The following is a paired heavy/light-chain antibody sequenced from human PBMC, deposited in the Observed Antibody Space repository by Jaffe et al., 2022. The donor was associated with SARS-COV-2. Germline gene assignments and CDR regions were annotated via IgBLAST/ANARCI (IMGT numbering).Light chain of an antibody. J-gene: IGKJ1*01. V-gene: IGKV4-1*01. CDR2: WAS. CDR3: QQYYSSPT. CDR1: QSVLYRSNNKNY. Sequence: DIVMTQSPDSLAVSLGERATINCKSSQSVLYRSNNKNYLAWYQQKPGQPPKLLIYWASTRESGVPDRFSGSGSGTDFTLTISSLQAEDVAVYSCQQYYSSPTFGQGTKVEIK.
Heavy chain of an antibody. Sequence: QVQLQESGPGLVKPSQTLSLTCTVSGGSISSDPFYWSWIRQPAGKGLEWIGRLQTSGTTNYNPSLKSRVTISADTSKNQFSLRLTSVTAADTAIYYCARDMYRGASGGWFDPWGQGTLVTVSS. V-gene: IGHV4-61*02. D-gene: IGHD3-16*01. CDR3: ARDMYRGASGGWFDP. CDR2: LQTSGTT. CDR1: GGSISSDPFY. J-gene: IGHJ5*02.